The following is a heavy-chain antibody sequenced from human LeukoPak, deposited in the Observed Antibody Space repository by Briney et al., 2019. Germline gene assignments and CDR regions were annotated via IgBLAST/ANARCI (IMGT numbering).Heavy chain of an antibody. CDR3: AKNFDTDSNVLFSY. J-gene: IGHJ4*01. Sequence: GGSLRLSCAASGFTFSNYVMSWVRQAPGKGLEWVSALSGSGGSTYYADSVTGRFTISRDNSKNTLYLQMNSLRAEDTAVYFCAKNFDTDSNVLFSYWEQGPPVTVSS. V-gene: IGHV3-23*01. CDR1: GFTFSNYV. CDR2: LSGSGGST. D-gene: IGHD2-15*01.